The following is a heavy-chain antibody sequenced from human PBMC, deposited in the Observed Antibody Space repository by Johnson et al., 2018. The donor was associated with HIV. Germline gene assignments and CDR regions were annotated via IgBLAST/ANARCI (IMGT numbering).Heavy chain of an antibody. D-gene: IGHD4-17*01. V-gene: IGHV3-11*04. CDR1: GFIFRDYY. CDR2: ISSSGSSI. J-gene: IGHJ3*02. CDR3: VKEASRGTVTQAPDAFDI. Sequence: VQLVESGGGLVQPRGSLRLSCAASGFIFRDYYMSWIRQAPGKGLEWVSYISSSGSSIYYADSVKGRFTISRDNAKSSLYLQMNSLRAEDTAVYYCVKEASRGTVTQAPDAFDIWGQGTVVTVSS.